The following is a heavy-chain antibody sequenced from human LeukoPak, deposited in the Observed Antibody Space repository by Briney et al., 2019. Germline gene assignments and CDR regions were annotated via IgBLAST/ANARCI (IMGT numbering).Heavy chain of an antibody. Sequence: PSQTLSLTCTVSGGSISSGSYYWSWIRQPAGKGLEWIGRIYTSGSTNYNPSLKSRVTISVDTSKNQFSLKLSSVTAADTAVYYCARDGVRGKIVPVWGQGTLVTVSS. CDR1: GGSISSGSYY. D-gene: IGHD3-10*01. V-gene: IGHV4-61*02. J-gene: IGHJ4*02. CDR3: ARDGVRGKIVPV. CDR2: IYTSGST.